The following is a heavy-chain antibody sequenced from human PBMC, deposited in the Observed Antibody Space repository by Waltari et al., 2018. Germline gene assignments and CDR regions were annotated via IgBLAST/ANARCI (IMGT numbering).Heavy chain of an antibody. V-gene: IGHV2-5*01. CDR2: IYWNDDK. Sequence: QITLRESGPTLLKPTQTLTLTCPFSGFSLTTRGVAVGWIRQPPGKALEWLALIYWNDDKRYSPSLESRLTITKDTSRNQVVLTMTNVDPVDTATYFCAHSRSPFYYYYYYMDVWGTGTTVTVSS. J-gene: IGHJ6*03. CDR1: GFSLTTRGVA. CDR3: AHSRSPFYYYYYYMDV.